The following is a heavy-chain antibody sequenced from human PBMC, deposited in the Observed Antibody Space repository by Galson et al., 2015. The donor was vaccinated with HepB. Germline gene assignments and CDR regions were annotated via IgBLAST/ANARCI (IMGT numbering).Heavy chain of an antibody. CDR3: TTVGPSDSSGWSSNY. J-gene: IGHJ4*02. CDR2: IKRKTDGGTT. V-gene: IGHV3-15*01. Sequence: SLRLSCAASGFTFSDAWMSWVRQAPGKGLEWVGRIKRKTDGGTTDYGAPVKGRFIISRDDSKTTLYLQMNSLKAEDTAVYYCTTVGPSDSSGWSSNYWGQGTLVTVSS. CDR1: GFTFSDAW. D-gene: IGHD6-19*01.